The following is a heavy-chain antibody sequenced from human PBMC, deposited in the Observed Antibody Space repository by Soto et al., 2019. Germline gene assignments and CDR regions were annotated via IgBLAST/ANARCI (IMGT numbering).Heavy chain of an antibody. D-gene: IGHD6-19*01. CDR1: GFTFGDYA. CDR3: AKSHTTSGWYVTTDY. J-gene: IGHJ4*02. CDR2: ISWNSGSI. V-gene: IGHV3-9*01. Sequence: SLRLSCAASGFTFGDYAMQWVRQAPGKGLEWVSAISWNSGSIDYADSVKGRFTISRDNAKNSLYLQMNSLRAEDTALYYCAKSHTTSGWYVTTDYWGQGTQVTVSS.